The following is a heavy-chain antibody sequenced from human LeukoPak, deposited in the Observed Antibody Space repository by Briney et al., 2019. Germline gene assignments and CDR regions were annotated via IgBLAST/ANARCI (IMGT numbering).Heavy chain of an antibody. CDR3: AKDGGILTGPHFDY. Sequence: PGGSLRLSCAASGFTFSSYGMHWVRQAPGKGLEWAAVISYDGSNKYYADSVKGRFTISRDNSKNTLYLQMNSLRAEDTAVYYCAKDGGILTGPHFDYWGQGTLVTVSS. V-gene: IGHV3-30*18. D-gene: IGHD3-9*01. J-gene: IGHJ4*02. CDR2: ISYDGSNK. CDR1: GFTFSSYG.